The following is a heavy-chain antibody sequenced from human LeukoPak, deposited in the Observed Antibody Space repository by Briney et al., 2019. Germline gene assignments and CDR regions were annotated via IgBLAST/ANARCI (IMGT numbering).Heavy chain of an antibody. CDR3: ARGSYGYIDQ. Sequence: SETLSLTCTVSGNSFGDYYWMWIRQPAGKGLEWIGRIYLSDNTNYNSPSLRSRVTMSPDTSMNRFSLKLSSVTAADTAVYYCARGSYGYIDQWGQGLLVTVSS. J-gene: IGHJ4*02. CDR1: GNSFGDYY. D-gene: IGHD3-16*01. CDR2: IYLSDNT. V-gene: IGHV4-4*07.